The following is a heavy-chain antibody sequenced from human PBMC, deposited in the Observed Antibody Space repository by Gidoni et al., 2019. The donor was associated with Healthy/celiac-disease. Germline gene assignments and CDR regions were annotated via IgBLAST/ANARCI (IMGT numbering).Heavy chain of an antibody. CDR2: IRYDGSNK. Sequence: QVQLVESGGGVVQPGGSLRLSCAARGFTFSSYGMHSVRKAPGKGLEWVAFIRYDGSNKYYSDSVKGRFTISRDNSKNTLYLQMNSLRAEDTAVYYCAKDYLGGYFDYWGQGTLVTVSS. J-gene: IGHJ4*02. V-gene: IGHV3-30*02. CDR1: GFTFSSYG. D-gene: IGHD2-15*01. CDR3: AKDYLGGYFDY.